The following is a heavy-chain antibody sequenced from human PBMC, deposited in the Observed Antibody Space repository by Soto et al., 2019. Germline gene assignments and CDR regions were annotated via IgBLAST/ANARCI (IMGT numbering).Heavy chain of an antibody. Sequence: QVQLVQSGAEVRKPGSSVKVSCKASGGLFSTYAITWVRQAPGQGLEWVGGIIPLFATTHYAQKFQGRVTITADESTNTAYLELSRLRSEDTAVYYCARDVCETTSCSIPPWYFDLWGRGTLVIVSS. J-gene: IGHJ2*01. V-gene: IGHV1-69*01. CDR3: ARDVCETTSCSIPPWYFDL. D-gene: IGHD2-2*01. CDR2: IIPLFATT. CDR1: GGLFSTYA.